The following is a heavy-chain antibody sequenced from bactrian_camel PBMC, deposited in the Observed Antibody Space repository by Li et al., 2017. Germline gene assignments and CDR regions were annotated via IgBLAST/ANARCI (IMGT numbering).Heavy chain of an antibody. J-gene: IGHJ4*01. D-gene: IGHD6*01. CDR1: QFTFSNYW. Sequence: VQLVESGGGSVQPGGSLRLSCVASQFTFSNYWMYWVRQAPGKEREGVASINTGGGSTTYADSVKGRFTISQDNAKNTVYLQMNSLKPEDTAMYYCAARFRGGTWYDAKKFYDWGQGTQVTVS. CDR2: INTGGGST. V-gene: IGHV3S1*01. CDR3: AARFRGGTWYDAKKFYD.